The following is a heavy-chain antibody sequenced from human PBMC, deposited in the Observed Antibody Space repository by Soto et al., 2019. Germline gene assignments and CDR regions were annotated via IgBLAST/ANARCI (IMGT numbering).Heavy chain of an antibody. CDR1: GFPFSSYS. V-gene: IGHV3-48*02. Sequence: GSLRLSCAASGFPFSSYSMNWVRQAPGKGLEWVSYISSSSSTIYYADSVKGRFTISRDNAKNSLYLQMNSLRDEDTAVYYCASDPASSGYYDKYYFDYWGQGTLVTVSS. CDR2: ISSSSSTI. J-gene: IGHJ4*02. CDR3: ASDPASSGYYDKYYFDY. D-gene: IGHD3-22*01.